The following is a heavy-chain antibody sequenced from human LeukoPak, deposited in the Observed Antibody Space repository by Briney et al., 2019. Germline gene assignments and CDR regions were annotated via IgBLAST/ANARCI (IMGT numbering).Heavy chain of an antibody. D-gene: IGHD6-13*01. V-gene: IGHV4-59*01. J-gene: IGHJ4*02. CDR3: AKGGSWRDFDY. CDR1: GGSISSYD. CDR2: IYHSGST. Sequence: PSETLSLTCTVSGGSISSYDWSWIRQPPGKGLEWIGYIYHSGSTNYNPSLKSRVTISTDTSKNQFSLKLTSVTAADTAVYYCAKGGSWRDFDYWGQGTLVTVSS.